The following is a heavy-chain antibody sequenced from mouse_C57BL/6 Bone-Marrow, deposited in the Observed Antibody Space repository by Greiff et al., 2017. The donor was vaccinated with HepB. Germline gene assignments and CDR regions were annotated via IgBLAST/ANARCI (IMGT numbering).Heavy chain of an antibody. D-gene: IGHD2-5*01. CDR3: ARSPYSNYRAWFAY. Sequence: QVQLQQPGAELVKPGASVKLSCKASGYTFTSYWITWVKQRPGQGLEWIGDIYPGSGSTNYNEKFKSKATLTVDTSSSTAYMQLSSLTSEDSAVYDCARSPYSNYRAWFAYWGQGTLVTVSA. CDR2: IYPGSGST. J-gene: IGHJ3*01. V-gene: IGHV1-55*01. CDR1: GYTFTSYW.